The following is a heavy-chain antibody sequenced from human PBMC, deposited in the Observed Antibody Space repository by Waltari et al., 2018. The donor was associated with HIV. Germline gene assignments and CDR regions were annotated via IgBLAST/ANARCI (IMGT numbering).Heavy chain of an antibody. CDR1: GYPFSDND. Sequence: QVQLVQSGTEVKEPGASLKVSCKASGYPFSDNDINWVRPAPGQGLEWMGWMNPNTGNTGFAQTLQGRVILTRDASMNTAYMELNNLTSGDTAVYYCARQGAGDYGDYLFDYWGQGTLLTVSS. J-gene: IGHJ4*02. CDR2: MNPNTGNT. V-gene: IGHV1-8*01. CDR3: ARQGAGDYGDYLFDY. D-gene: IGHD4-17*01.